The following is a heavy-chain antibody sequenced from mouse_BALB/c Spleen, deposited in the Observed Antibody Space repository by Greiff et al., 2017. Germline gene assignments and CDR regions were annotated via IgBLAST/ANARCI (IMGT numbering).Heavy chain of an antibody. CDR3: ARGVSTMITTGAMDY. CDR2: ISSGGST. CDR1: GFTFSSYA. Sequence: EVQGVESGGGLVKPGGSLKLSCAASGFTFSSYAMSWVRQTPEKRLEWVASISSGGSTYYPDSVKGRFTISRDNARNILYLQMSSLRSEDTAMYYCARGVSTMITTGAMDYRGQGDSVTVSS. J-gene: IGHJ4*01. D-gene: IGHD2-4*01. V-gene: IGHV5-6-5*01.